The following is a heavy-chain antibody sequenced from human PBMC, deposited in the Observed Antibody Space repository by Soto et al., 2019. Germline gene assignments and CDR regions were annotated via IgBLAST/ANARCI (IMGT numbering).Heavy chain of an antibody. CDR2: ISYDGSNK. Sequence: QVQLVESGGGVVQPGRSLRLSCAASGFTFSSYGMHWVRQAPGKGLEWVAVISYDGSNKYYADSVKGRFTISRDNSKNTLYLQMNSLRAEDTAVYYCAKAMVEYGDDEYGMDVWGQGTTVTVSS. J-gene: IGHJ6*02. CDR1: GFTFSSYG. V-gene: IGHV3-30*18. D-gene: IGHD4-17*01. CDR3: AKAMVEYGDDEYGMDV.